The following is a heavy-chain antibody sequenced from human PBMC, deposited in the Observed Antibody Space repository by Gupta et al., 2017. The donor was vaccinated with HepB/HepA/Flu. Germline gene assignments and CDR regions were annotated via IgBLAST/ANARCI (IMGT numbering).Heavy chain of an antibody. CDR3: ATKTGYYFDY. CDR2: INHSGST. V-gene: IGHV4-34*01. Sequence: QVQLQQWGAGLLKPSETLSLTCAVYGGSFSGYYWSWIRQPPGKGLEWIGEINHSGSTNYNPSLKSRVTISVDTSKNQFSLKLSSVTAADTAVYYCATKTGYYFDYWGQGTLVTVSS. CDR1: GGSFSGYY. J-gene: IGHJ4*02. D-gene: IGHD7-27*01.